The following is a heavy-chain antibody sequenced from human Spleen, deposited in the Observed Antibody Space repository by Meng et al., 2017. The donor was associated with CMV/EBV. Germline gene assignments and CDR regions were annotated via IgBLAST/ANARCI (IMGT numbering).Heavy chain of an antibody. CDR2: IYYSGST. CDR3: ARLTIFGVVNYYYYGMDV. D-gene: IGHD3-3*01. Sequence: SETLSLTCTVSGGSISSSSYYWGWIRQPPGKGLEWIGSIYYSGSTYYNPSLKSRVTISVDTSKNQFSLNLSSVTAADTAVYYCARLTIFGVVNYYYYGMDVWGQGTTVTVSS. J-gene: IGHJ6*02. CDR1: GGSISSSSYY. V-gene: IGHV4-39*07.